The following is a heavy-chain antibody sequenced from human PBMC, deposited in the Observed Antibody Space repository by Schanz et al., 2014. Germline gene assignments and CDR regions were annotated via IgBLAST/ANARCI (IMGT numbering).Heavy chain of an antibody. D-gene: IGHD5-12*01. V-gene: IGHV3-13*05. CDR2: IGPASDP. CDR1: GFTFSNYD. J-gene: IGHJ4*02. Sequence: EVQLVESGGCLVQPGGSLRLSCAASGFTFSNYDMHWVRQAIGKGLEWVSGIGPASDPYYAGSVKGRFTFSRDNSKNTLYLQMNSLRAEDTAIYYCAKDMARGGYNWVFDSWGQGTLVTVSS. CDR3: AKDMARGGYNWVFDS.